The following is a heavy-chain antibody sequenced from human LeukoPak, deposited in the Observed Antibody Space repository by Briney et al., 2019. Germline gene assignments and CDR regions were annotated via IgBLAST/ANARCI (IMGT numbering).Heavy chain of an antibody. CDR3: ARARYYDSSGYYSNDAFDI. Sequence: SQTLSLTCTVSGGSISSGSYYWSWIRQPAGKGLEWIGRIYTSGSTNYNPSLKSRVTISVDTSKNQFSLKLSSVTAADTAVYYCARARYYDSSGYYSNDAFDIWGQGTMVTASS. D-gene: IGHD3-22*01. CDR1: GGSISSGSYY. J-gene: IGHJ3*02. CDR2: IYTSGST. V-gene: IGHV4-61*02.